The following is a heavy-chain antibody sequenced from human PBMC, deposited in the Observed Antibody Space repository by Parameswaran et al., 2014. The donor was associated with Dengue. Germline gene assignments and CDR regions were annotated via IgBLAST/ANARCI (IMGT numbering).Heavy chain of an antibody. V-gene: IGHV3-48*03. CDR2: ISLSGSTI. D-gene: IGHD3-3*01. J-gene: IGHJ5*02. CDR3: ARQAYDFWSA. Sequence: VRQMPGKRGLEWVSYISLSGSTIYYADSVKGRFTISRDNAKNSLYLQMNSLRAEDTAVYYCARQAYDFWSAWGQGTLVTVSS.